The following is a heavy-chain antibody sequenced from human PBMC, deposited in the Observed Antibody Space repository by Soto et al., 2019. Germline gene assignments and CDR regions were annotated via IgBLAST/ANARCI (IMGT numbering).Heavy chain of an antibody. CDR2: ISYDGSNK. CDR1: GFTFRSYA. V-gene: IGHV3-30*09. D-gene: IGHD3-10*01. Sequence: PGGSLRLSCAASGFTFRSYAMHWVRQAPGKGLEWVTFISYDGSNKYYADSVKGRFAISRDNSKNTLFLQMNSLRSEDTAVYYCATESGLSYWGQGTLVTVSS. J-gene: IGHJ4*02. CDR3: ATESGLSY.